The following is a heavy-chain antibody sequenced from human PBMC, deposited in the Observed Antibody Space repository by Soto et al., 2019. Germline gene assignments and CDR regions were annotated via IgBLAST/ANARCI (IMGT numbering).Heavy chain of an antibody. Sequence: PGGSLRLSCAASGFTFSSYAMHWVRQAPGKGLEWVAVISYDGSNKYYADSVKGRFTISRDNSKNTLYLQMNSLRAEDTAVYYCARDPYSGSYYYYGMDVWGQGTTVTVSS. CDR2: ISYDGSNK. CDR1: GFTFSSYA. D-gene: IGHD1-26*01. J-gene: IGHJ6*02. CDR3: ARDPYSGSYYYYGMDV. V-gene: IGHV3-30-3*01.